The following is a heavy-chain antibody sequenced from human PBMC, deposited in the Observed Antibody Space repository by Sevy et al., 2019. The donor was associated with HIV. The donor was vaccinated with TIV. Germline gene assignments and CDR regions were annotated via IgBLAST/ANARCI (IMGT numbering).Heavy chain of an antibody. J-gene: IGHJ6*02. Sequence: SETLSLTCAVSGGSISSGGYSWSWIRQPPGKGLEWIGYIYHSGNTYYNPSLKSRVTISVDRSKNQFSLKLSSVTAADTAVYYCARGYYYDSNRRGVYYYGMDVWGQGTTVTVSS. CDR3: ARGYYYDSNRRGVYYYGMDV. CDR2: IYHSGNT. V-gene: IGHV4-30-2*01. CDR1: GGSISSGGYS. D-gene: IGHD3-22*01.